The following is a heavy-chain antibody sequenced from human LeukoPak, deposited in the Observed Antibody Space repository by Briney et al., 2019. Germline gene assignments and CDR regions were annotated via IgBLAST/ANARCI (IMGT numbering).Heavy chain of an antibody. V-gene: IGHV3-53*01. J-gene: IGHJ5*02. D-gene: IGHD2-15*01. CDR2: IYSGGST. Sequence: GGSLRLSCAASGFTVSSNYMGWVRQAPGKGLEWVSVIYSGGSTYYADSVKGRFTISRDNSKNTLYLQMNSLRAEDTAVYYCASCCSGGSCYSWYNWFDPWGQGTLVTVSS. CDR1: GFTVSSNY. CDR3: ASCCSGGSCYSWYNWFDP.